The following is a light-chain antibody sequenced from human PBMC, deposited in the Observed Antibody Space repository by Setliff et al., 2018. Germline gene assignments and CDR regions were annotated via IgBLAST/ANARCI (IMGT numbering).Light chain of an antibody. CDR3: NAYTSNTFG. J-gene: IGLJ1*01. CDR2: AVS. CDR1: SSDVGSYDL. Sequence: QSVLTQPASVSGSPGQSITISCSGTSSDVGSYDLVSWYQQHPGKAPKLIIYAVSDRPSGVSNRFSGSKSGNTASLTISGLQTEDEADYYCNAYTSNTFGFAAGTKGTVL. V-gene: IGLV2-14*03.